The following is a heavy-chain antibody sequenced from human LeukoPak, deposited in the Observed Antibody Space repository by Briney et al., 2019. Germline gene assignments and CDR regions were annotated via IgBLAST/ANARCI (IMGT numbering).Heavy chain of an antibody. V-gene: IGHV3-30*02. Sequence: GGSLRLSCAASGFTSSTYGMHWVRQAPGKGLEWVTYIRYDGGNKNYADSVQGRFTISRDNSKNTLYLQMNSLKVGDTAVYYCASSPGGSYYFDSWGQGTLVTVSS. D-gene: IGHD3-10*01. CDR2: IRYDGGNK. CDR3: ASSPGGSYYFDS. J-gene: IGHJ4*02. CDR1: GFTSSTYG.